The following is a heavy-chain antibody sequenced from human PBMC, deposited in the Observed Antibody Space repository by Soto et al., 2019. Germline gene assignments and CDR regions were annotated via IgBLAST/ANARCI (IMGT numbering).Heavy chain of an antibody. CDR2: IYYSGST. Sequence: SETLSLTCTVSGGSISSSSYYWGWIRQPPGKGLEWIGSIYYSGSTYYNPSLKSRVTISVDTSKNQFSLKLSSVTAADTAVYYCARQARAQRRDYFDYWGQGTLVTVSS. CDR1: GGSISSSSYY. V-gene: IGHV4-39*01. CDR3: ARQARAQRRDYFDY. J-gene: IGHJ4*02.